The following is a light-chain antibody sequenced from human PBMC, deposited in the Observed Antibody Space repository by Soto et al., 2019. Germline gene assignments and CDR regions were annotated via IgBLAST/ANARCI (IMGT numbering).Light chain of an antibody. V-gene: IGLV1-36*01. CDR3: AAWDDSLNGVV. CDR1: SSNIGNNA. Sequence: QSVLTQPPSVSEASGQRVTISCSGSSSNIGNNAVNWYQQLPGKAPKLLIYYDDLLPSGVSDRFSGSKSGTSASLAISGLQSEDEADYYCAAWDDSLNGVVFGGGTKLTVL. J-gene: IGLJ2*01. CDR2: YDD.